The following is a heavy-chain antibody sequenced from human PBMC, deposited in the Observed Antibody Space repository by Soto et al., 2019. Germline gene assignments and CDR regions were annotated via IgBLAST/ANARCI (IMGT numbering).Heavy chain of an antibody. CDR3: ARALRDTAMVTTEIYYYGMDV. V-gene: IGHV1-69*02. Sequence: QVQLVQSGAEVKKPGSSVKISCKASGGTFSSYTINWVRQAPGQGLEWMGRIIPILGIANYAQKFQGRVTITADKSTSTAYMELSSLRSEDTAVYYCARALRDTAMVTTEIYYYGMDVWGQGTTVTVSS. CDR1: GGTFSSYT. CDR2: IIPILGIA. D-gene: IGHD5-18*01. J-gene: IGHJ6*02.